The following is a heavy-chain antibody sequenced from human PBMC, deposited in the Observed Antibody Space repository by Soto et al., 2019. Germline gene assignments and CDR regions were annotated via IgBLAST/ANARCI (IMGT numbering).Heavy chain of an antibody. CDR1: GFTFSSYA. Sequence: GGSLRLSCAASGFTFSSYAMSWVRQAPGKGLEWVSAISGSGGSTYYADSVKGRFTISRDNSKNTLYLQMNSLQASDTAMYYCARGPTTDYFDYWGQGTLVTVSS. J-gene: IGHJ4*02. V-gene: IGHV3-23*01. D-gene: IGHD1-26*01. CDR2: ISGSGGST. CDR3: ARGPTTDYFDY.